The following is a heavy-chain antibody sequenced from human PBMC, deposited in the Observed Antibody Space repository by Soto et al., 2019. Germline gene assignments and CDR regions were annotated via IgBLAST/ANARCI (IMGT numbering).Heavy chain of an antibody. CDR1: GFSLSTRGER. CDR3: VQAGGIRFWDL. J-gene: IGHJ2*01. D-gene: IGHD3-16*01. Sequence: QITLKESGPALVKPTQTLTLTCTFSGFSLSTRGERVAWIRHLPGKALEWLAVIYWLDDKRFSPSLKRRLTGTKDSSNNSVALTMTNMDPVDTAIYNCVQAGGIRFWDLWGRGILVSVAS. V-gene: IGHV2-5*01. CDR2: IYWLDDK.